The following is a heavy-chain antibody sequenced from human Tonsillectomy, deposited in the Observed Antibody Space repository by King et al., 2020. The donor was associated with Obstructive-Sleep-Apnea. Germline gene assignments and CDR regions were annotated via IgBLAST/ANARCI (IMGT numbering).Heavy chain of an antibody. CDR1: GFTFSSYA. CDR2: ISYDGSNK. V-gene: IGHV3-30*04. J-gene: IGHJ4*02. CDR3: AREAYTVVTSTDY. Sequence: VQLVESGGGVVQPGRSLRLSCAASGFTFSSYAMHWVRQAPGKGLEWVAVISYDGSNKYYADSVKGRFTISRDNSKNTLYLQMNSLRAEDTAVYYCAREAYTVVTSTDYWGQGTLVTVSS. D-gene: IGHD4-23*01.